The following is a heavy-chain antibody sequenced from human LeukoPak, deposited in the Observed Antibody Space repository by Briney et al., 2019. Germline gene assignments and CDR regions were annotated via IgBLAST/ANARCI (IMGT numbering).Heavy chain of an antibody. D-gene: IGHD6-13*01. V-gene: IGHV4-59*01. CDR3: ARDRGSLAAAGPFHNWFDP. CDR2: IYYRGST. CDR1: GGSISSYY. J-gene: IGHJ5*02. Sequence: KTSETLSLTCTVSGGSISSYYWRWIRQPPGKGLEGWGYIYYRGSTNYNPSLKSRLTISVDTSKNQFSLKLSSVPAADTAVYYCARDRGSLAAAGPFHNWFDPWGQGTLVTVSS.